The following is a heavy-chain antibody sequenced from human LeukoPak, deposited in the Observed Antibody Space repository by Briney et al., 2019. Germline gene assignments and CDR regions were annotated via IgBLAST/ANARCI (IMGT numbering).Heavy chain of an antibody. CDR2: INPNSGGT. D-gene: IGHD3-16*01. J-gene: IGHJ3*02. CDR3: ARAQWGGAPRAFDI. CDR1: GYTFTGYY. V-gene: IGHV1-2*02. Sequence: ASVKVSCKASGYTFTGYYMHWVRQAPGQGLEWMGWINPNSGGTNYAQKFQGRVTMTRDTSISTAYMELSRLRSDDTAVYYCARAQWGGAPRAFDIWGQGTMVTVSS.